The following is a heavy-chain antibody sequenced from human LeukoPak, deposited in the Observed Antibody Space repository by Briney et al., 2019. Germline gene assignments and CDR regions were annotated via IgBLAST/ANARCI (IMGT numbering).Heavy chain of an antibody. V-gene: IGHV3-15*01. D-gene: IGHD3-10*01. CDR3: PTLTVRGVINI. J-gene: IGHJ4*02. CDR1: GFTFSDTW. CDR2: IQSKTDGGTT. Sequence: GGSLRLSCAASGFTFSDTWMNWVRQAPGKGLEWVGRIQSKTDGGTTEYAAPVKDRITISRDDSKTTLHLQMNSLKTDNTADYYRPTLTVRGVINIWGQGTLVTVSS.